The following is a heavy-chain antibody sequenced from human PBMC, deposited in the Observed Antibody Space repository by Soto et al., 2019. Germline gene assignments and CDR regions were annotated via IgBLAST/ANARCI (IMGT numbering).Heavy chain of an antibody. J-gene: IGHJ4*02. CDR2: SRNKANSYTI. D-gene: IGHD1-26*01. CDR3: ARAGGSSLPFDY. CDR1: GFIFSDHY. V-gene: IGHV3-72*01. Sequence: DVQLVESGGGLVQPGGSLRLSCAASGFIFSDHYMDWVRQDPGKGLEWVARSRNKANSYTIEYAASVKGRFTISRDDSKNSVYLQMNSLKTEDTAVYYCARAGGSSLPFDYWGQGTLVTVSS.